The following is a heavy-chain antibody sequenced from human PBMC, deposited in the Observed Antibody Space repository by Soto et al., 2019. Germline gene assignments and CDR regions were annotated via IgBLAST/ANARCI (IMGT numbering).Heavy chain of an antibody. Sequence: GSLRLSCAASGFSFSDQYIDWVRQAPGKGLEWVGRSRNKANSYTTEYAASVKGRFTISRDDSKNSLYLQMNSLKTEDSAVYFCARDQYGDYGYYYMDVWGKGTTVTVSS. V-gene: IGHV3-72*01. CDR2: SRNKANSYTT. CDR3: ARDQYGDYGYYYMDV. J-gene: IGHJ6*03. CDR1: GFSFSDQY. D-gene: IGHD4-17*01.